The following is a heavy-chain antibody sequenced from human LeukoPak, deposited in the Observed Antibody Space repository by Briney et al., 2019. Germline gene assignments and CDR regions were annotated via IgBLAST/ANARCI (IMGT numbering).Heavy chain of an antibody. V-gene: IGHV1-69*06. CDR2: IIPIFGTA. Sequence: ASVKVSCKASGGTFSSYAINWVRQAPGQGLEWMGGIIPIFGTANYAQTFQGRVTITADKSTSTAYMELSSLRSEDTGVYYCAGGGYDFWSKRLDPWGQGTLVTVSS. D-gene: IGHD3-3*01. CDR3: AGGGYDFWSKRLDP. CDR1: GGTFSSYA. J-gene: IGHJ5*02.